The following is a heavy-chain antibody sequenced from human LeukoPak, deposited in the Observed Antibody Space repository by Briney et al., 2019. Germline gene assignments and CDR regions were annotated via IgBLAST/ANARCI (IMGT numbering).Heavy chain of an antibody. CDR2: IVVGSGNT. J-gene: IGHJ6*04. D-gene: IGHD2/OR15-2a*01. CDR1: GFTFTSSA. Sequence: SVKVSCKASGFTFTSSAVQWVRQARGQRLEWIGWIVVGSGNTNYAQKFQERVTITRDMSTGTAYMELSSLRFEDTAVYYCAAEGISRGYYYYGMDVWGKGTTVTVSS. CDR3: AAEGISRGYYYYGMDV. V-gene: IGHV1-58*01.